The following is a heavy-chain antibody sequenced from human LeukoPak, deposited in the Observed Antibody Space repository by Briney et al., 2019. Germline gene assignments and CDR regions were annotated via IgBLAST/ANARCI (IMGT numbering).Heavy chain of an antibody. D-gene: IGHD6-6*01. Sequence: SETLSLTCAVYDGSFSGYYWAWIGQPPGKGLEWIGKVNSNKNTKYNSSLKSRVTISVDTSKNQFSLRLTSVTAADTAVYYCARGLARSSLPPHRKDLSYFDHWGQGTLVTVSS. CDR2: VNSNKNT. V-gene: IGHV4-34*01. CDR3: ARGLARSSLPPHRKDLSYFDH. CDR1: DGSFSGYY. J-gene: IGHJ4*02.